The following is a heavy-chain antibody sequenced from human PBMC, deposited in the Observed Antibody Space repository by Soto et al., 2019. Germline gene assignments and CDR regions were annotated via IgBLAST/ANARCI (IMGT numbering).Heavy chain of an antibody. Sequence: QVQLVQSGAEVKKPGSSVKVSCKASGGTFSSYAISWVRQAPGQGLEWMGGIIPIFGTANYAQKFQGRVTITADESTSTAYMELSSRRSEDTAVYYCATLETCCGGDCYSYFDYWGKRTLVTVSS. V-gene: IGHV1-69*01. CDR2: IIPIFGTA. CDR3: ATLETCCGGDCYSYFDY. D-gene: IGHD2-21*02. CDR1: GGTFSSYA. J-gene: IGHJ4*02.